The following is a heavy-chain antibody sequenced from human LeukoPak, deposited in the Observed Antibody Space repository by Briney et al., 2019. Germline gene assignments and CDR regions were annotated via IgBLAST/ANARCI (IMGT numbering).Heavy chain of an antibody. CDR1: GFTFSSYW. J-gene: IGHJ4*02. CDR2: IKQDGSEK. Sequence: GGSLRLSCAASGFTFSSYWMSWVRQAPGKGLEWEANIKQDGSEKYYVDSVKGRFTISRDNAKNSLYLQMNSLRAEDTAVYYCARVPLLRYFDWLSHQYYFDYWGQGTLVTVSS. CDR3: ARVPLLRYFDWLSHQYYFDY. V-gene: IGHV3-7*05. D-gene: IGHD3-9*01.